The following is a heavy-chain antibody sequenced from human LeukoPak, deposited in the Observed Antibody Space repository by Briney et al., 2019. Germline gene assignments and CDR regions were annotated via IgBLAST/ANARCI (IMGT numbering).Heavy chain of an antibody. D-gene: IGHD3-10*01. CDR2: INSDGRTT. CDR3: GRGMRDYYGLDY. CDR1: GFIFSSFW. J-gene: IGHJ4*02. V-gene: IGHV3-74*01. Sequence: PGGALRLSCAASGFIFSSFWMHWVRHAPGEGRVWVSHINSDGRTTDYADSVRGRFTISRDNAKNTLYLQMNRLTVEDTAVYYCGRGMRDYYGLDYWGQGFLVTVSS.